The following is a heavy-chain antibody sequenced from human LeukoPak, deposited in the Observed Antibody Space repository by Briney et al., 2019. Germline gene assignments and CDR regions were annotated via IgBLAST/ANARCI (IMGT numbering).Heavy chain of an antibody. V-gene: IGHV3-23*01. J-gene: IGHJ5*02. CDR3: AKGPPTVTTVAYNWFDP. CDR2: ISGSGGST. D-gene: IGHD4-17*01. Sequence: GGSLRLSCAASGFTFSSYAMSWVRQAPGKGLEWVSAISGSGGSTYYADSVKGRFTISRDNSKNTLYLQMNSLRAEDTAVYYCAKGPPTVTTVAYNWFDPWGQGTLVTVSS. CDR1: GFTFSSYA.